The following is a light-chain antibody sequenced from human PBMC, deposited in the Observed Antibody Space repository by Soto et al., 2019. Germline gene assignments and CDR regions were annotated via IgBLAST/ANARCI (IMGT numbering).Light chain of an antibody. Sequence: EIVLTQSPATLSLPPGERATLSCRASQSVSDYLAWYQQKPGQAPRLLIYDASNRATGIPARFSGSGFGTDFTLTISSLEPEDFAVYYCEQRSIWPLYTFGQGTKVDIK. J-gene: IGKJ2*01. V-gene: IGKV3-11*01. CDR3: EQRSIWPLYT. CDR2: DAS. CDR1: QSVSDY.